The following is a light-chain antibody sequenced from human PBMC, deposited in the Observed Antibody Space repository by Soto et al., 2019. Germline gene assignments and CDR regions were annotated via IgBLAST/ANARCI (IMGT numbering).Light chain of an antibody. CDR3: CSYGGTFYV. Sequence: QSVLTQPPSVSGAPGQRVTISCAGSSSSIGAGYDVHWYQQLPGAAPKLLIYANSNRPSGVPDRFSGSKSGTSASLAITGLQAEDEADYYCCSYGGTFYVFGTGTKVTVL. J-gene: IGLJ1*01. CDR2: ANS. V-gene: IGLV1-40*01. CDR1: SSSIGAGYD.